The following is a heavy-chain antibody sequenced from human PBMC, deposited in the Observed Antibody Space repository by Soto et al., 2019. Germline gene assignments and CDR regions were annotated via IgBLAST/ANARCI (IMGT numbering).Heavy chain of an antibody. J-gene: IGHJ4*02. CDR2: VKSKGAGGTI. V-gene: IGHV3-15*02. Sequence: EVQLVESGGALIEPGGSLRLSCAGSGFTFTSAWMSWVRQAPGKGLEWIGRVKSKGAGGTIDYGAPVKGRFTISRDDSKNLLYLQMNSLKTEDTAVYYCTALGPVASRLEFWGQGTLVTVSS. D-gene: IGHD6-19*01. CDR1: GFTFTSAW. CDR3: TALGPVASRLEF.